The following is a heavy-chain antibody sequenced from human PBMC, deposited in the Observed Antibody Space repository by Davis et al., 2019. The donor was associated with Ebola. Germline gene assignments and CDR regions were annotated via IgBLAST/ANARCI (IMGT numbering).Heavy chain of an antibody. CDR2: IYVGGST. Sequence: PGGSLRLSCAASGFTVSSNYMSWVRQAQGKGLEWVSVIYVGGSTSHADSVKGRFSISRDNSKNTLYLQMNSLRAEDTAVYYCAREAVSGVSYIDYWGQGTLVTVSS. CDR3: AREAVSGVSYIDY. V-gene: IGHV3-53*01. J-gene: IGHJ4*02. CDR1: GFTVSSNY. D-gene: IGHD2-15*01.